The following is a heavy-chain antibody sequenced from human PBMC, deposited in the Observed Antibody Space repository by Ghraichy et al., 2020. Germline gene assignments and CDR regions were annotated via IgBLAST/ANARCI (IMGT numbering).Heavy chain of an antibody. Sequence: GGSLRLSCAASGFTFSSYGMHWVRQAPGKGLEWVAVISYDGSNKYYADSVKGRFTISRDNSKNTLYLQMNSLRAEDTAVYYCAKEMYSSASTEFFWGYYYYGMDVWGKGTTVTVSS. J-gene: IGHJ6*04. V-gene: IGHV3-30*18. D-gene: IGHD6-6*01. CDR1: GFTFSSYG. CDR3: AKEMYSSASTEFFWGYYYYGMDV. CDR2: ISYDGSNK.